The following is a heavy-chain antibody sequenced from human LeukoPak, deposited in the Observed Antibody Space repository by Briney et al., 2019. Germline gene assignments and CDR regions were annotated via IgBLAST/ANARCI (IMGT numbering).Heavy chain of an antibody. CDR3: ARVFRIVGATSLDY. J-gene: IGHJ4*02. D-gene: IGHD1-26*01. CDR2: IHSDGSIT. V-gene: IGHV3-74*01. Sequence: PGGSLRLSCAASGFTFSSYWMHWVRQAPGKGLVWVSRIHSDGSITSYADSVKGRFTVSRDNAKNSLYLQMNSLRAEDTAVYYCARVFRIVGATSLDYWGQGTLVTVSS. CDR1: GFTFSSYW.